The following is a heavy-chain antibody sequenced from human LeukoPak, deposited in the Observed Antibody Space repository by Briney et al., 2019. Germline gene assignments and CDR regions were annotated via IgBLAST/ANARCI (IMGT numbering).Heavy chain of an antibody. CDR2: IVSSGSTI. J-gene: IGHJ4*02. CDR3: ARDDYDILTGYHGSFDY. D-gene: IGHD3-9*01. Sequence: GGSLRLSCAASGFTFSNYEMNWVRQAPGKGLEWVSYIVSSGSTIYYADSVKGRFTISRDNAKNSLYLQMNSLRAEDTAVYYCARDDYDILTGYHGSFDYWGQGTLVTVSS. V-gene: IGHV3-48*03. CDR1: GFTFSNYE.